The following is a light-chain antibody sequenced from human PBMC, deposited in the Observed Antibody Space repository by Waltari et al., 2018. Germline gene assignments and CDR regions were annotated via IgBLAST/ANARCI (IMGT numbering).Light chain of an antibody. CDR3: QQRSNWPRT. V-gene: IGKV3-11*01. CDR2: DAS. Sequence: VLTQSPATLSLSPGERATLSCRASQSIRTYLAWYQQKPGQAPRLIIHDASNRAPGIPPRFSGSGSGTDFILTISSLEPEDFAVYYCQQRSNWPRTFGQGTRLEIK. J-gene: IGKJ1*01. CDR1: QSIRTY.